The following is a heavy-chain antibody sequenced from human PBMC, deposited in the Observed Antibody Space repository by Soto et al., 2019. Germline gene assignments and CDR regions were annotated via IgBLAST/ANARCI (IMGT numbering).Heavy chain of an antibody. CDR3: ARGIPYGDYAPGGERVIYYYGMDV. D-gene: IGHD4-17*01. Sequence: QVQLVQSGAEVKKPGSSVKVSCKASGGTFSSYAISWVRQAPGQGLEWMGGIIPIFGTANYAQKFQGRVTMTADESTSTAYMELSSLRSEDTAVYYCARGIPYGDYAPGGERVIYYYGMDVWGQGTTVTVSS. J-gene: IGHJ6*02. V-gene: IGHV1-69*01. CDR1: GGTFSSYA. CDR2: IIPIFGTA.